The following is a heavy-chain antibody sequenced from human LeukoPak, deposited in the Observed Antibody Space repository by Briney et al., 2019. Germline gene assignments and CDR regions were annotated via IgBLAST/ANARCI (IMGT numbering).Heavy chain of an antibody. Sequence: GGSLRLSCAASGFTFSSYWMHWVRQAPGKGRVWVSRVNNDGSTTSYADSVRGRFTISRDNTKNTLYLQMNSLRAEDTAVYFCLAAAGTIGWGQGTLVTVSS. J-gene: IGHJ4*02. CDR2: VNNDGSTT. V-gene: IGHV3-74*01. CDR1: GFTFSSYW. D-gene: IGHD6-13*01. CDR3: LAAAGTIG.